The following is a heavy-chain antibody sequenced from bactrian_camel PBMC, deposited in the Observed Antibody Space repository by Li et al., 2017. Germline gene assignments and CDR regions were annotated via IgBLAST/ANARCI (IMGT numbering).Heavy chain of an antibody. CDR2: IDRDGNSA. Sequence: HVQLVESGGGLVQPGGSLRLSCAASGFTFSSYAMGWVRQAPGKGLEWVSSIDRDGNSAFYADSVKGRFTISRDNAKNTVYLQMNSLKPEDTAMYYCAARRLYGSSCKGIGYNYWGQGTQVTVS. J-gene: IGHJ4*01. CDR1: GFTFSSYA. V-gene: IGHV3S7*01. D-gene: IGHD2*01. CDR3: AARRLYGSSCKGIGYNY.